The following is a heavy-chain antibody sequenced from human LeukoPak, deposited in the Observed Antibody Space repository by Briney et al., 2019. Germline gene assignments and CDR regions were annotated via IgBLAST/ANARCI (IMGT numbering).Heavy chain of an antibody. CDR3: ARDPSVEDAFDI. CDR2: ISSSSSYT. Sequence: GGSLRLSCAASGFTFSDYYMSWIRQAPGKGLEWVSYISSSSSYTNYADSVKGRFTISRDNAKNSLYPQMNSLRAEDTAVYYCARDPSVEDAFDIWGQGTMVTVSS. J-gene: IGHJ3*02. CDR1: GFTFSDYY. V-gene: IGHV3-11*06.